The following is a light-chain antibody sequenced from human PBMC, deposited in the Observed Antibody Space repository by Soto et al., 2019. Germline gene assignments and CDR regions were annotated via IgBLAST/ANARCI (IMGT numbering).Light chain of an antibody. CDR3: QQLNTLPFT. Sequence: IQLTQSTSLMSASVGDRVTITCRASHDISTYLAWYQQKPGKAPKLMIYEASTLQSGVPSRFSGSGSGTEFTLTISGLLPEDFATYHCQQLNTLPFTFGQGTLLEIK. CDR1: HDISTY. CDR2: EAS. J-gene: IGKJ5*01. V-gene: IGKV1-9*01.